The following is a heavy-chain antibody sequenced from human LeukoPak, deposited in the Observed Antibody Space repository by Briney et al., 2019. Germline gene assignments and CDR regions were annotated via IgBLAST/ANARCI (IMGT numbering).Heavy chain of an antibody. V-gene: IGHV3-15*01. Sequence: GGSLRLSCVVSGFIVSGDYMSWVRQAPGKGLEWVGRIKSKTDGGTTDYAAPVKGRFTISRDDSKNTLYLQMNSLKTEDTAVYYCTTLKTWIQLWLDYYYMDVWGKGTTVTVSS. CDR3: TTLKTWIQLWLDYYYMDV. D-gene: IGHD5-18*01. CDR2: IKSKTDGGTT. J-gene: IGHJ6*03. CDR1: GFIVSGDY.